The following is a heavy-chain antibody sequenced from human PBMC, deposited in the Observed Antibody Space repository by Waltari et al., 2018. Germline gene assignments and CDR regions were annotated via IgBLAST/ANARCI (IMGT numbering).Heavy chain of an antibody. CDR3: ARSIVGATTGFDY. J-gene: IGHJ4*02. CDR1: GGSISSSSYY. CDR2: IYSSGSA. V-gene: IGHV4-39*01. Sequence: QLQLQESGPGLVKPSETLSLTCTVSGGSISSSSYYWGWIRQPPGKGMEWIGSIYSSGSADYNPPLKRRVTISLDTSKNQCSLKLSPVTAADTAVYDCARSIVGATTGFDYWGQGTLVIVSS. D-gene: IGHD1-26*01.